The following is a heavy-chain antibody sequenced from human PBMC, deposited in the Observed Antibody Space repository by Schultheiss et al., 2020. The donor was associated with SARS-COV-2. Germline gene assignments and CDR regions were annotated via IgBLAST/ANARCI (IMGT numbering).Heavy chain of an antibody. V-gene: IGHV3-30*03. Sequence: GGSLRLSCAASGFTFSSYWMSWVRQAPGKGLEWVAVISYDGSNKYYADSVKGRFTISRDNSKNTLYLQMNSLRAEDTAVYYCARESAVRGVIMRDPLDYWGQGTLVTVSS. D-gene: IGHD3-10*01. CDR1: GFTFSSYW. J-gene: IGHJ4*02. CDR2: ISYDGSNK. CDR3: ARESAVRGVIMRDPLDY.